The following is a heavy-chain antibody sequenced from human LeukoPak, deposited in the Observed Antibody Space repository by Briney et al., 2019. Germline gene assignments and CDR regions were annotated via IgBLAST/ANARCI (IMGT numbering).Heavy chain of an antibody. CDR1: GGSISSYY. D-gene: IGHD3-10*01. Sequence: SETLSLTCTVSGGSISSYYWSWIRQPPGKGLEWIGYIYYSGSTTYNPYLKSRVTISVDTSKNQFSLKLSSVTAADTAVYYCARPRYGSGNPFDYWGQGTLVTVSS. CDR2: IYYSGST. V-gene: IGHV4-59*01. CDR3: ARPRYGSGNPFDY. J-gene: IGHJ4*02.